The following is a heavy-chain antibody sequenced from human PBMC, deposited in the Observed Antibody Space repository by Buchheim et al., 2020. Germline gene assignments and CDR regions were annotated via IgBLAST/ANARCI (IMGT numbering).Heavy chain of an antibody. D-gene: IGHD2-21*02. CDR1: GFTFSSYA. J-gene: IGHJ4*02. Sequence: QVQLVESGGGVVQPGRSLRLSCAASGFTFSSYAMHWVRQAPGKGLVWVAVISYDGSNKYYADSVKGRLTIPRDNSKNTLSPQMNSLRAEDTAVYYCARDFGAYCGGDCYSGPGYWGQGTL. V-gene: IGHV3-30-3*01. CDR3: ARDFGAYCGGDCYSGPGY. CDR2: ISYDGSNK.